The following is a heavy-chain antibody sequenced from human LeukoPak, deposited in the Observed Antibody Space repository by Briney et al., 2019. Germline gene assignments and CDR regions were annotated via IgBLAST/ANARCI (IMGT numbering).Heavy chain of an antibody. D-gene: IGHD3-22*01. Sequence: GASVKVSCKASGFTFTSSAVQWVRQARGQRLEWIGWIVVGSGNTNYAQKFQERVTITRDMSTSTAYMELSSLRSEDTAVYYCAREYSSAMDFDYWGQGTLVTVSS. CDR3: AREYSSAMDFDY. V-gene: IGHV1-58*01. J-gene: IGHJ4*02. CDR1: GFTFTSSA. CDR2: IVVGSGNT.